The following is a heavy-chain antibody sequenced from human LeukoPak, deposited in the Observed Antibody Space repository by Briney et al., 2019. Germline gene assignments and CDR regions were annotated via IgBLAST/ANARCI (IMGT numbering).Heavy chain of an antibody. V-gene: IGHV1-2*02. CDR1: GYTFTDYY. CDR3: ARGPGAGKFDY. Sequence: GASVKVSCKASGYTFTDYYLHWVRQAPGQGLEWMGWINPNSGGTNYAQRFQGRVTMTRDTSISTAYMELSRLTSDDTAVYYCARGPGAGKFDYWGQGTLVTVSS. J-gene: IGHJ4*02. CDR2: INPNSGGT. D-gene: IGHD6-19*01.